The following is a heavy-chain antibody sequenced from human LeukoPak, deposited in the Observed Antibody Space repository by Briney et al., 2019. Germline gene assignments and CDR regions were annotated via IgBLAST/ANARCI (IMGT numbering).Heavy chain of an antibody. D-gene: IGHD2-15*01. V-gene: IGHV1-69*10. Sequence: SVKVSCKASGYTFTSYGITWVRQAPGQGLEWMGGIIPVLGIANYAQKFQGRVTITADESTSTAYMELSSLISEDTAVYYCAAPQSRISSYYYVMDVWGQGTTVTVSS. CDR1: GYTFTSYG. J-gene: IGHJ6*02. CDR2: IIPVLGIA. CDR3: AAPQSRISSYYYVMDV.